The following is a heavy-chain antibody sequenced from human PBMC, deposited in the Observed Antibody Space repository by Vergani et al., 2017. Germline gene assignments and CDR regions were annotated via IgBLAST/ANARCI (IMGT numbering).Heavy chain of an antibody. J-gene: IGHJ4*02. CDR2: INPSGGST. Sequence: QVQLVQSGAEVKKPGASVKVSCKASGYTFTSYYMHWVRQAPGQGLEWMGIINPSGGSTSYTQKFQGRVTMTRDTSTSTVYMELSSLRSEDTAVYYCARDESGYNFDYWGQGTLVTVSS. D-gene: IGHD3-3*01. CDR1: GYTFTSYY. CDR3: ARDESGYNFDY. V-gene: IGHV1-46*01.